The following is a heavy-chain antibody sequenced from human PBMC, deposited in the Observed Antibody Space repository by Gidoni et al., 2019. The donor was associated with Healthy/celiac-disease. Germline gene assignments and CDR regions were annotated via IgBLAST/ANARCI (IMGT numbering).Heavy chain of an antibody. J-gene: IGHJ5*02. V-gene: IGHV3-23*01. CDR2: ISGSGGST. D-gene: IGHD3-10*01. CDR1: GFTFSSYA. Sequence: EVQLLESGGGLVQPGGSLRLSCAASGFTFSSYAMSWVRQAPGKGLEWVSAISGSGGSTYYADSVKGRFTISRDNFKNTLYLQMNSLRAEDTAVYYCAKDRPGVRYSVLNWFDPWGQGTLVTVSS. CDR3: AKDRPGVRYSVLNWFDP.